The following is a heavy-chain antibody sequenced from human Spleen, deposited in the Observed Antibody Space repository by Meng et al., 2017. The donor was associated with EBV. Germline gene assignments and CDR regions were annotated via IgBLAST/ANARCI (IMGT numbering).Heavy chain of an antibody. CDR1: GGFISSSSYY. J-gene: IGHJ2*01. D-gene: IGHD2-21*01. CDR2: IFHSGST. Sequence: HLQGAGSGPGRVKPSETLSLTCTVSGGFISSSSYYWGWIRQPPGKGLEWIGSIFHSGSTYYNPSLTSRVTVSVDTSKNQFSLKVSSVTATDTAVYYCTRRGLSNWYFDLWGRGTLVTVSS. V-gene: IGHV4-39*01. CDR3: TRRGLSNWYFDL.